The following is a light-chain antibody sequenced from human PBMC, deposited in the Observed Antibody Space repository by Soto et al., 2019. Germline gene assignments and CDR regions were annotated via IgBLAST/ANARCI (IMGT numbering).Light chain of an antibody. Sequence: QLVLTQSPSASASLGASVKLTCTLSSGHRDYAIAWHQQQPEKGPRYLMKVNNHGSHNKGDGIPDRFSGSSSGAERYLTISSLQSEDEADYYCQTWGTGIQVFGGGTKPTVL. CDR2: VNNHGSH. V-gene: IGLV4-69*01. J-gene: IGLJ2*01. CDR1: SGHRDYA. CDR3: QTWGTGIQV.